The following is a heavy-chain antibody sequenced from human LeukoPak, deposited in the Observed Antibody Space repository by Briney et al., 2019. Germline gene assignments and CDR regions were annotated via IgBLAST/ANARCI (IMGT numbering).Heavy chain of an antibody. CDR2: IWYDGSNK. J-gene: IGHJ4*02. Sequence: GGSLRLSCAAPGFTFSSSGTHWVRQGPGKGRGWGAVIWYDGSNKYYADSVKGRFTISSNNSNNPLYLQKNSLTAEDTAVYYCARELDYGDHEGFDYWGQGTLVTVSS. CDR3: ARELDYGDHEGFDY. D-gene: IGHD4-17*01. CDR1: GFTFSSSG. V-gene: IGHV3-33*01.